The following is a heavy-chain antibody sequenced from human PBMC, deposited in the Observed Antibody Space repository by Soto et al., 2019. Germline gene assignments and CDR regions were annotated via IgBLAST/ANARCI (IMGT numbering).Heavy chain of an antibody. V-gene: IGHV4-59*01. J-gene: IGHJ4*02. CDR1: GGSFSGYY. Sequence: SETLSLSCAVYGGSFSGYYWSWMRQSPGKGLEYIGYIYYTGSTKYNPSLKSRVTISVDASKNQFSLKLSSVTAADTAVYYCARHTVRRTSGDFDYWGQGTLVTVSS. D-gene: IGHD4-4*01. CDR2: IYYTGST. CDR3: ARHTVRRTSGDFDY.